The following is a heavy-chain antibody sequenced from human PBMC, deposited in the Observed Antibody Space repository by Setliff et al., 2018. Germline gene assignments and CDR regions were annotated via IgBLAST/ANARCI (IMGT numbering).Heavy chain of an antibody. CDR1: GFTFDDYG. V-gene: IGHV3-20*04. Sequence: GGSLSLSCAASGFTFDDYGMSWVRQAPGKGLEWVSAINWNGGSTGYADSVKGRFTVSRDNAKNSLYLIMNSLRAEDTALYYCARARGISTTGAFDYWGQGTLVTVSS. D-gene: IGHD2-8*02. CDR2: INWNGGST. J-gene: IGHJ4*02. CDR3: ARARGISTTGAFDY.